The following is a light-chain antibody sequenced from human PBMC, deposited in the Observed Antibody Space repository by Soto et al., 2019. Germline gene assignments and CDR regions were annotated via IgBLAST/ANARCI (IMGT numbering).Light chain of an antibody. CDR1: SSNIGSNY. CDR3: AAWDDSLSGRV. J-gene: IGLJ3*02. CDR2: SNN. Sequence: QSVLTQPPSASGTPGQRLTISCSGSSSNIGSNYVYWYQQLPGTAPKLLIYSNNQRPSGVPGRFSGSKSGTSASLAISGLRSEDEADYYCAAWDDSLSGRVFGGGTKLTVL. V-gene: IGLV1-47*02.